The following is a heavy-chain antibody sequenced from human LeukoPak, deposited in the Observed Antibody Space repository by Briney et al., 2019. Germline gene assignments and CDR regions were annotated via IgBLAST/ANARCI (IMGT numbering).Heavy chain of an antibody. CDR1: GFTFDDYA. D-gene: IGHD3-22*01. CDR2: ISWDGGST. CDR3: AKKGVVVTIRREK. V-gene: IGHV3-43D*03. Sequence: GGSLRLSCAASGFTFDDYAMHWVRQAPGKGLEWVSLISWDGGSTYYADSVKGRFTISRDNSKNSLYLQMNSLRAEDTAVYYCAKKGVVVTIRREKWGQGTLVTVSS. J-gene: IGHJ4*02.